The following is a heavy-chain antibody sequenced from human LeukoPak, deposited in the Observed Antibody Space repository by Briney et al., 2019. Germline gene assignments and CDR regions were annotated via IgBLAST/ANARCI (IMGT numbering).Heavy chain of an antibody. CDR3: AKSGPAAGRPDAFDI. CDR2: IYYSGIT. CDR1: GGSVTTSSFY. D-gene: IGHD2-2*01. J-gene: IGHJ3*02. V-gene: IGHV4-39*07. Sequence: SETLSLTCTLSGGSVTTSSFYWAWIRQPPGKGLECIGTIYYSGITYYHASLKSRVTISVDTSKNQFSLKLNSVTAADTAVYFCAKSGPAAGRPDAFDIWGQGTMVTVSS.